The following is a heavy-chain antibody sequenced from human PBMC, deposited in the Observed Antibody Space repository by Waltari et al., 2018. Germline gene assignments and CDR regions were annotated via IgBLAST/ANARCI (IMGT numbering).Heavy chain of an antibody. J-gene: IGHJ6*03. V-gene: IGHV4-39*07. CDR1: GGSISSSSYY. D-gene: IGHD5-12*01. CDR3: ARSTSCSGYDLRYYYYMDV. CDR2: IYYSGST. Sequence: QLQLQESGPGLVKPSETLSLTCTVSGGSISSSSYYWGWIRQPPGKGLEWIGSIYYSGSTYYNPSLKSRVTISVDTSKNQFSLKLSSVTAADTAVYYCARSTSCSGYDLRYYYYMDVWGKGTTVTISS.